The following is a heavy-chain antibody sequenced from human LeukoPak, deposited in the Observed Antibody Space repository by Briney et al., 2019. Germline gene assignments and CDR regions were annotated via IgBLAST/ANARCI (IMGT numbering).Heavy chain of an antibody. CDR2: IYHSGST. CDR1: GYSISSGYY. J-gene: IGHJ4*02. CDR3: ARGNILTGLFDY. Sequence: SETLSLTCTVSGYSISSGYYWGWIRQPPGKGLEWIGSIYHSGSTYYNPSLKSRVTISVDTSKNQFSLKLSSVTAADTAVYYCARGNILTGLFDYWGQGTLVTVSS. D-gene: IGHD3-9*01. V-gene: IGHV4-38-2*02.